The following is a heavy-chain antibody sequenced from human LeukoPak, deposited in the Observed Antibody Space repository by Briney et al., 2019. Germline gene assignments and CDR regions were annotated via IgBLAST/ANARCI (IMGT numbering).Heavy chain of an antibody. CDR1: GFTFSSYS. J-gene: IGHJ6*03. CDR3: AKGLVSYSSSPPDYMDV. D-gene: IGHD6-6*01. Sequence: PGGSLRLSCAASGFTFSSYSMNWVRQAPGKGLEWVSSISSSSSYIYYADSVKGRFTISRDNAKNSLYLQMNSLRAEDTAVYYCAKGLVSYSSSPPDYMDVWGKGTTVTVSS. V-gene: IGHV3-21*01. CDR2: ISSSSSYI.